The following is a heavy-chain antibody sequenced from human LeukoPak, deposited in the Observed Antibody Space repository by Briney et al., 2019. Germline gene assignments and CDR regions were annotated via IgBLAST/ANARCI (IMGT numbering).Heavy chain of an antibody. CDR1: GFPFNNYA. Sequence: GGSLRLSCAASGFPFNNYAMSWVRQAPGKGLEWVSGISGSGGSTYYADSVKGRFTISRDNSKNTLYLQMNSLRAEDTAVYYCAKEGSPRVRGVMDYWGQGTLVTVSS. D-gene: IGHD3-10*01. J-gene: IGHJ4*02. V-gene: IGHV3-23*01. CDR2: ISGSGGST. CDR3: AKEGSPRVRGVMDY.